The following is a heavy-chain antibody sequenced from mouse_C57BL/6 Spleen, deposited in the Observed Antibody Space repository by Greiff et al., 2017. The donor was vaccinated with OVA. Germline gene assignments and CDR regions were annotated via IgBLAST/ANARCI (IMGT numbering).Heavy chain of an antibody. CDR3: ARGTMITTRYFDV. J-gene: IGHJ1*03. Sequence: VQLQQSGPELVKPGASVKISCKASGYAFSSSWMNWVKQRPGKGLEWLGRIYPGDGDTNYNGKFKGKATLTADKSSSTAYMQLSSLTSEDSAVYFCARGTMITTRYFDVWGTGTTVTVSS. D-gene: IGHD2-4*01. V-gene: IGHV1-82*01. CDR1: GYAFSSSW. CDR2: IYPGDGDT.